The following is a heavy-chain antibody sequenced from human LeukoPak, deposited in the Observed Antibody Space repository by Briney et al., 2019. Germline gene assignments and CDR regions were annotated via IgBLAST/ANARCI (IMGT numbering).Heavy chain of an antibody. V-gene: IGHV1-2*02. CDR3: ARGIIVGATEDFDY. Sequence: ASVKVSCKASGYTFTGYYMHWVRQAPGQGLEWMGWINPNSGGTNYAQKFLGRVTMTRDTSISTAYMDLSRLRSDDTAVYYRARGIIVGATEDFDYWGQGTLVTVSS. J-gene: IGHJ4*02. CDR2: INPNSGGT. CDR1: GYTFTGYY. D-gene: IGHD1-26*01.